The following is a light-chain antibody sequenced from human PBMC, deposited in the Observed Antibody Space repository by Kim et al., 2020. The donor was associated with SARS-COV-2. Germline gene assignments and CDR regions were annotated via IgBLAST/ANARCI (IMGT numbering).Light chain of an antibody. CDR1: KLGEKN. J-gene: IGLJ2*01. CDR3: QAWDSSTVV. Sequence: VSPGQTARITGSGDKLGEKNYCGNKQKPGKPPVLVIKKDTNRPAGIHERFSDSNSGNTATLTIGGTRAMDEADYYCQAWDSSTVVFGGGTQLTVL. V-gene: IGLV3-1*01. CDR2: KDT.